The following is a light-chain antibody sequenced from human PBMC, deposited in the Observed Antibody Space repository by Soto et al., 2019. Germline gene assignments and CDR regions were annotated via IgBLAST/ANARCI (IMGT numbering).Light chain of an antibody. CDR2: DVT. CDR1: SGDIGHYDY. J-gene: IGLJ1*01. CDR3: SSYASSSTRV. V-gene: IGLV2-14*03. Sequence: QSALTQPASVSGSPGQSITISCTGTSGDIGHYDYVSWYQQHPGKAPKLMIYDVTNRPSGVSNRFSGSKSGNTASLTISGLQAEDEADYYCSSYASSSTRVFGTGTKVTVL.